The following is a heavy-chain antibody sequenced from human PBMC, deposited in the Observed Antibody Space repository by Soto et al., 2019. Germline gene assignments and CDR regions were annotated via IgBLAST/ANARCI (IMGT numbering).Heavy chain of an antibody. V-gene: IGHV3-30-3*01. CDR2: ISYDGSNK. D-gene: IGHD3-10*01. CDR1: GFTFSSYA. Sequence: GGSLRLSCAASGFTFSSYAMHWVRQAPGKGLEWVAVISYDGSNKYYADSVRGRFTISRDNSKNTLYLQMNSLRAEDTAVYYCARGGFGELYSSYYCGMDVWGQGTTVTVYS. J-gene: IGHJ6*02. CDR3: ARGGFGELYSSYYCGMDV.